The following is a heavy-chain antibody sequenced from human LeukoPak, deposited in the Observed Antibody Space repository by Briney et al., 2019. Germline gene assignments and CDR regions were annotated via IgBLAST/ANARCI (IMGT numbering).Heavy chain of an antibody. CDR1: GFTFSSYS. D-gene: IGHD3-9*01. CDR3: AATLT. J-gene: IGHJ4*02. CDR2: IYSGGST. V-gene: IGHV3-53*01. Sequence: GGSLRLSCAASGFTFSSYSMNWVRQAPGRGLEWVSVIYSGGSTYYADSVKGRFTISRDNSKNTLYLQMNSLRAEDTAVYYCAATLTWGQGTLVTVSS.